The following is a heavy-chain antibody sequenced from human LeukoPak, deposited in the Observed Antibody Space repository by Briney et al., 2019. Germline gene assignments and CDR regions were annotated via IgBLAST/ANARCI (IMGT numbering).Heavy chain of an antibody. Sequence: SETLSLTCTVSGYSIGSGYYWGWIRQPPGKGLEWIGSIYHSGSTYYNPSLKSRVTISVDTSKNQFSLKLSSVTAADTAVYYCARDGVYSGSYFDYWGQGTLVTVSS. CDR1: GYSIGSGYY. J-gene: IGHJ4*02. CDR2: IYHSGST. V-gene: IGHV4-38-2*02. CDR3: ARDGVYSGSYFDY. D-gene: IGHD1-26*01.